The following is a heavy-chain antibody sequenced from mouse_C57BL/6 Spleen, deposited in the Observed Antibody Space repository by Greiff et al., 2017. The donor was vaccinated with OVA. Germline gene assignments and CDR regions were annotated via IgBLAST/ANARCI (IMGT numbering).Heavy chain of an antibody. D-gene: IGHD2-4*01. V-gene: IGHV7-1*01. CDR2: SRNKANDYTT. CDR1: GFTFSDFY. J-gene: IGHJ4*01. CDR3: ARDPYDYDSWAMDY. Sequence: DVMLVESGGGLVQSGRSLRLSCATSGFTFSDFYMEWVRQAPGKGLEWIAASRNKANDYTTEYSASVKGRFIVSRDTSQSISYLQMNALRAEDTAIYYCARDPYDYDSWAMDYWGQGTSVTVAS.